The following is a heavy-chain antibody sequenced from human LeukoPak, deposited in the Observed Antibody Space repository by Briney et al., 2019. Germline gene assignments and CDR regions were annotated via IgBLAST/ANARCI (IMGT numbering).Heavy chain of an antibody. J-gene: IGHJ4*02. CDR3: AIHPSIWDSRLDY. D-gene: IGHD3-22*01. V-gene: IGHV1-46*01. Sequence: ASVKVSCKASGYTFTSYYMHWVRQAPGQGLEWMGIINPSGGSTSYAQKFQGRVTMTRDMSTSTVYMELNSLRAEDTAVYYCAIHPSIWDSRLDYWGQGTLVTVSS. CDR1: GYTFTSYY. CDR2: INPSGGST.